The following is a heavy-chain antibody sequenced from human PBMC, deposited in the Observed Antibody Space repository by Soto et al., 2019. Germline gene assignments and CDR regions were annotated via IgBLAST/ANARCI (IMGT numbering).Heavy chain of an antibody. Sequence: PSETLSLTCEASGGSIDNSHYFWVWGPQRPGKGLEFIGSASSTGGASYSPSLKSRVAASVDTSTNQLPLRVHSVPAADPAVYYCLRVLEAATRNTDSASWGRGLLVTVS. CDR3: LRVLEAATRNTDSAS. V-gene: IGHV4-39*01. CDR1: GGSIDNSHYF. J-gene: IGHJ4*02. CDR2: ASSTGGA. D-gene: IGHD2-8*02.